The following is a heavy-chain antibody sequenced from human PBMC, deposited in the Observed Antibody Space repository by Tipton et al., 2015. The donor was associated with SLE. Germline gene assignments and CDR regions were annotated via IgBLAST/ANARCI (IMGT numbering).Heavy chain of an antibody. CDR2: INHSGST. D-gene: IGHD6-19*01. CDR1: GGSFSGYY. V-gene: IGHV4-34*01. CDR3: ARVGGMAGFDY. J-gene: IGHJ4*02. Sequence: TLSLTCAVYGGSFSGYYWSWIRQPPGKGLEWIGEINHSGSTNYNPSLKSRVTISVDTSKNQFSLKLSSVTAADTAVYYCARVGGMAGFDYWGQGTLVTVSS.